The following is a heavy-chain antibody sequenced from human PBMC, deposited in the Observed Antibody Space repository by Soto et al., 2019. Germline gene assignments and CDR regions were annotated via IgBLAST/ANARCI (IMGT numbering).Heavy chain of an antibody. V-gene: IGHV1-69*13. CDR3: ARENGDGYKLGNWFDP. CDR2: IIPIFGTA. J-gene: IGHJ5*02. CDR1: GGTFSSYA. D-gene: IGHD5-12*01. Sequence: SVKVSCKASGGTFSSYAISWVRQAPGQGLEWMGGIIPIFGTANYAQKFQGRVTITADESTSTAYMELSRLRSEDTAVYYCARENGDGYKLGNWFDPWGQGTLVTVSS.